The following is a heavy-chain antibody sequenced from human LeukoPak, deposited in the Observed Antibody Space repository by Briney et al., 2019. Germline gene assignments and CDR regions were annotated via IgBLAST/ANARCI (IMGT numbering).Heavy chain of an antibody. CDR1: GFTFSNYP. J-gene: IGHJ4*02. V-gene: IGHV3-21*01. D-gene: IGHD4-17*01. CDR3: ARDMTTARFDN. Sequence: PGGSLRLSCAASGFTFSNYPMDWVRQAPGKGLEWVSYISSSSTYIYCADSVKGRFTISRDNAKNSLYLQMNSLRAEDTAVYYCARDMTTARFDNWGQGTLVTVSS. CDR2: ISSSSTYI.